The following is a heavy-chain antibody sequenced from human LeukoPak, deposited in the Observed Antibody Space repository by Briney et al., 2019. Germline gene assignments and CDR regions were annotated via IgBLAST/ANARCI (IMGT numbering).Heavy chain of an antibody. CDR3: AKTYSRESGYDFFFHY. CDR1: GFSFSSFG. J-gene: IGHJ4*02. CDR2: ISFDGKNI. D-gene: IGHD5-12*01. V-gene: IGHV3-33*06. Sequence: GGSLRLSCAASGFSFSSFGFHWVRQAPGKGLEWVSAISFDGKNIHYADSVKGRFTISRDNSRNTVYLQMNSLRVEDTAVYYCAKTYSRESGYDFFFHYWGQGTRVTVSS.